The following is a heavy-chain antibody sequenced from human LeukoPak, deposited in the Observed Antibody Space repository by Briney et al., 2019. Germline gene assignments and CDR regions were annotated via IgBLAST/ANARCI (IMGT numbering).Heavy chain of an antibody. CDR2: INHSGST. Sequence: SETLSLTCAVYGGSFSGYYWSWIRQPPGKGLEWIGEINHSGSTNYNPSLKSRVTISVDTSKNQFSLKLSSVTAADTAVYYCARVVGGVIVYDYWGQGTLVTVSS. D-gene: IGHD3-16*02. CDR3: ARVVGGVIVYDY. V-gene: IGHV4-34*01. J-gene: IGHJ4*02. CDR1: GGSFSGYY.